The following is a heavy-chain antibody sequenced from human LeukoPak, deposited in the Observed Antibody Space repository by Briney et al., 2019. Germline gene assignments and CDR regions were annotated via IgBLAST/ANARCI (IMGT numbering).Heavy chain of an antibody. CDR2: INPSGGST. J-gene: IGHJ4*02. D-gene: IGHD3-10*01. V-gene: IGHV1-46*01. CDR1: GYTFTSYY. Sequence: ASVKVSCKASGYTFTSYYMHWVRQAPGQGLEWMGIINPSGGSTSYAQKFQGRVTMTRDTSTSTVYMELSSLRSEDTAVYYCAREGSVLLWFGEPMLDYWGQGTLVTASS. CDR3: AREGSVLLWFGEPMLDY.